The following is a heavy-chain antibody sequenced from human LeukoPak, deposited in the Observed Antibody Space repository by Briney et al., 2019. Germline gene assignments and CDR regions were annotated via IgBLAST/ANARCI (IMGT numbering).Heavy chain of an antibody. Sequence: GGSLRLSCAASGFTFSSYGMHWVRQAPGKGLEWVAVISYDGSNKYYADSVKGRFTISRDNSKNTLYLQMNSLRAEDTAMYYCAKDTGVTKTIDYWGQGTLVTVSS. V-gene: IGHV3-30*18. CDR3: AKDTGVTKTIDY. CDR2: ISYDGSNK. D-gene: IGHD5-18*01. J-gene: IGHJ4*02. CDR1: GFTFSSYG.